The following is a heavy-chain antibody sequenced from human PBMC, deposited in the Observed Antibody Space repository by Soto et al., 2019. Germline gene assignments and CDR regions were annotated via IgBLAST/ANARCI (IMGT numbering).Heavy chain of an antibody. CDR1: GYTFTSYG. D-gene: IGHD2-2*02. Sequence: ASVKVSCKASGYTFTSYGISWFRQAPGQGLEWMGWISAYNGNTNYAQKLQGRGTMTTDTSTSTAYMELRSLRSDDTAVYYCARDSTSGYTIYYYYYGMEVWGQGTTVTVSS. V-gene: IGHV1-18*04. CDR3: ARDSTSGYTIYYYYYGMEV. J-gene: IGHJ6*02. CDR2: ISAYNGNT.